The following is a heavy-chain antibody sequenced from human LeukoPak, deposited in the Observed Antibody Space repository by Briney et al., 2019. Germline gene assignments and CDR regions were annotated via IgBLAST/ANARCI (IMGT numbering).Heavy chain of an antibody. V-gene: IGHV4-34*01. J-gene: IGHJ4*02. CDR1: GGSFSGYY. D-gene: IGHD7-27*01. CDR3: ARLTGAPDY. Sequence: SETLSLTCAVYGGSFSGYYWSWIRQPPGKGLEWIGEINHSGSTNYNPSLKSRVTISVDTSKNQFSLKLSSVTAADTAVYYCARLTGAPDYWGQGTLVTVSS. CDR2: INHSGST.